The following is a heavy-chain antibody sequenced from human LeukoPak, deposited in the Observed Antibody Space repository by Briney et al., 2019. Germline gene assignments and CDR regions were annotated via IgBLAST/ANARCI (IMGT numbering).Heavy chain of an antibody. J-gene: IGHJ5*02. CDR3: AREGCSSASCYSGWFDP. CDR1: GFTFSSYS. V-gene: IGHV3-21*01. D-gene: IGHD2-2*01. CDR2: ITNNSSYI. Sequence: PGGSLGLSYAASGFTFSSYSMKWVRPAPGRGLEWVSSITNNSSYIYYSDSVRGRFTISRDNTKNSLYVQMNSLRAEDTAVYYCAREGCSSASCYSGWFDPWGQGTLVTVSS.